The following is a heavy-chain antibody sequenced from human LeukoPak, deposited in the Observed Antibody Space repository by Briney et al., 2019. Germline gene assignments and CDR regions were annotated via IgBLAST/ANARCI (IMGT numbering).Heavy chain of an antibody. CDR2: INWNGGST. D-gene: IGHD3-22*01. V-gene: IGHV3-20*04. CDR3: ARDPSGQYYYDSSGSFDY. J-gene: IGHJ4*02. Sequence: GGSLRLSCAASGVTFDDYGMSWVRQAPGKGLEWVSGINWNGGSTGYADSVKGRFTISRDNAKNSLYLQMNSLRAEDTALYYCARDPSGQYYYDSSGSFDYWGQGTLVTVSS. CDR1: GVTFDDYG.